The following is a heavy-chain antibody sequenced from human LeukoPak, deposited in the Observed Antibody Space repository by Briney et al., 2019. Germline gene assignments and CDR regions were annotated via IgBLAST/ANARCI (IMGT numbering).Heavy chain of an antibody. CDR2: IYSGTNT. J-gene: IGHJ4*02. D-gene: IGHD1-26*01. Sequence: GGSLRLSYAASGFTVTSNYMSWVRQPPGKGLEWVSVIYSGTNTYYADSVKGRFTISRDNSKNTLYLQMNSLRVEDTAVYYCARESSGSYFFYWGQGTLVTVSS. CDR3: ARESSGSYFFY. V-gene: IGHV3-66*01. CDR1: GFTVTSNY.